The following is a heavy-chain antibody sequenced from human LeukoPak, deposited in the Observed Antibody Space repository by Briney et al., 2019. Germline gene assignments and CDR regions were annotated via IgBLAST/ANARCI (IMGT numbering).Heavy chain of an antibody. CDR1: GYTFINYY. J-gene: IGHJ4*02. Sequence: ASVKVSRKCSGYTFINYYMHWVRPLPGQGLEWLGWIRTNSGGTNYAQKFQGRATMTRDTSIYTAYMELSSLTSDDTAVYYCASGSSTDYWGQGTLVTVSS. D-gene: IGHD6-6*01. V-gene: IGHV1-2*02. CDR3: ASGSSTDY. CDR2: IRTNSGGT.